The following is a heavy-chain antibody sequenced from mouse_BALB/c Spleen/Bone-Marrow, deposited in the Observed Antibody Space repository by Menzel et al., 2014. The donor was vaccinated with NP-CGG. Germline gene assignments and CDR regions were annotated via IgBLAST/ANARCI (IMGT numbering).Heavy chain of an antibody. V-gene: IGHV14-3*02. J-gene: IGHJ4*01. Sequence: EVKVVESGAELVKPGASVKLSCTASGFNIKDTYMHWVKQRPEQGLEWIGRIDPANGNTIYDPKFQGKATITADTSSNTAYLQLSSLTSEDTAVYYCARSRDYGSSYYAMDYWGQGTSVTVSS. CDR1: GFNIKDTY. CDR2: IDPANGNT. D-gene: IGHD1-1*01. CDR3: ARSRDYGSSYYAMDY.